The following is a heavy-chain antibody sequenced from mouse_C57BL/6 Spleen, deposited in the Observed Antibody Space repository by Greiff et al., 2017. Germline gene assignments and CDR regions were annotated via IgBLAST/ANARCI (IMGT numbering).Heavy chain of an antibody. J-gene: IGHJ1*03. V-gene: IGHV1-69*01. CDR2: IDPSDSYT. CDR3: ARGLSAPYWYFDV. D-gene: IGHD6-1*01. CDR1: GYTFTSYW. Sequence: VQLQQPGAELVMPGASVKLSCKASGYTFTSYWMHWVKQRPGQGLEWIGEIDPSDSYTNYNQKFKGKSTLTVDKSSSTAYMQLSSLTSEDSAVYYCARGLSAPYWYFDVWGTGTTVTVSS.